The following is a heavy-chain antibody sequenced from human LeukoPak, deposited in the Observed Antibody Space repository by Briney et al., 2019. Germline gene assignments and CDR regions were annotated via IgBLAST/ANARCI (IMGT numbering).Heavy chain of an antibody. V-gene: IGHV4-39*01. CDR2: IYYSGST. D-gene: IGHD2-2*01. J-gene: IGHJ4*02. CDR1: GGSISSSSYY. Sequence: SETLSLTCTVSGGSISSSSYYWGWIRQPPGKGLEWIGSIYYSGSTYYNPSLKSRVTISVDTSKNQFSLKLSSVTAADTAVYYCARHPHQLPPYYFDYWGQGTLVTVSS. CDR3: ARHPHQLPPYYFDY.